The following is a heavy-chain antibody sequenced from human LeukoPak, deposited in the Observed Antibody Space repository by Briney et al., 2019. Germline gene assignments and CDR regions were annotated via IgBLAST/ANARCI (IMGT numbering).Heavy chain of an antibody. Sequence: GGSLRLSCAASGFTFSSYSMNWVRQAPGKGLEWVSSISSSSSYIYYADSVKGRFTISRDNAKNTLYLQMNSLRAEDTAVYYCARVRQLVGFDYWGQGTLVTVSS. J-gene: IGHJ4*02. CDR1: GFTFSSYS. CDR3: ARVRQLVGFDY. CDR2: ISSSSSYI. D-gene: IGHD6-13*01. V-gene: IGHV3-21*01.